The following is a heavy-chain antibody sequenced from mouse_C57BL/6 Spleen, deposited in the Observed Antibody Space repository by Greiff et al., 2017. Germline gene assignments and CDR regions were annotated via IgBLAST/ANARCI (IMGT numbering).Heavy chain of an antibody. V-gene: IGHV1-75*01. D-gene: IGHD1-1*01. J-gene: IGHJ4*01. CDR1: GYTFTDYY. CDR3: ARGGSSPNYAMDY. Sequence: QVQLKESGPELVKPGASVKISCKASGYTFTDYYINWVKQRPGQGLEWIGWIFPGRGSTYYNEKFKGKATLTVDKSSSTAYMLLSSLTSGDSAVYFCARGGSSPNYAMDYWGQGTSVTVSA. CDR2: IFPGRGST.